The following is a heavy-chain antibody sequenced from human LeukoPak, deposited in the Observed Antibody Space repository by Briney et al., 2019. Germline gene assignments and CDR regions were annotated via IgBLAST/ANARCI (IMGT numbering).Heavy chain of an antibody. Sequence: PGGSLRLSCAASGFTFSSYWMSWVRQAPGKGLEWVANIKQDGSEKYYVDSVKGRFTISRDNAKNSLYLQMNSLRAEDTAVYYCARGKGLQGFWYFDLWGRGTLVTVSS. CDR3: ARGKGLQGFWYFDL. J-gene: IGHJ2*01. CDR2: IKQDGSEK. D-gene: IGHD4-11*01. CDR1: GFTFSSYW. V-gene: IGHV3-7*01.